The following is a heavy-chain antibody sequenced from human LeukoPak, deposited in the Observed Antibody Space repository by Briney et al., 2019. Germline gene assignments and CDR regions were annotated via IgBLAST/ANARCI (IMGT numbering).Heavy chain of an antibody. CDR1: GGSFSGYY. Sequence: SETLSLTCAVYGGSFSGYYWSWIRQPPGKGLEWIGEINHSGSTNYNPSLKSRVTISVDTSKHQFSLKLSSVTAADTAVYYCARGRRIAAAGIRALGYYYYMDVWGKGTTVTVSS. D-gene: IGHD6-13*01. CDR2: INHSGST. CDR3: ARGRRIAAAGIRALGYYYYMDV. J-gene: IGHJ6*03. V-gene: IGHV4-34*01.